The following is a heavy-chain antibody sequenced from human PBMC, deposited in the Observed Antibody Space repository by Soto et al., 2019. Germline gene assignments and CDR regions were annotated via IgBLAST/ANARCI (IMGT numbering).Heavy chain of an antibody. Sequence: SETLSLTCTVSGGSISSYYWSWIRQPPGKGLEWIGYIYYSGSINYNPSLKSRVTISVDTSKNQFSLSLTSVTAADTGLYFCAREGNAFDSYFDFWGQGTLVTVSS. J-gene: IGHJ4*02. CDR1: GGSISSYY. D-gene: IGHD3-22*01. CDR2: IYYSGSI. CDR3: AREGNAFDSYFDF. V-gene: IGHV4-59*12.